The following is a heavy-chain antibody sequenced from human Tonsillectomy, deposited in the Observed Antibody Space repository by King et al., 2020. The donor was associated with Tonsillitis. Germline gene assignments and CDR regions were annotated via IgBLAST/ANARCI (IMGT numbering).Heavy chain of an antibody. CDR1: GGSISSNNYY. CDR3: ARHTPGPMIVVVKYFDY. CDR2: IFYRGST. Sequence: QLQVSGPGLVKPSETLFLTCTVSGGSISSNNYYWAWIRQPPGKGLEWIGSIFYRGSTYYNPSLKSRVTILVDTSENQFSLKLRSVTAADTAVYYCARHTPGPMIVVVKYFDYWGQGILVTVSS. D-gene: IGHD3-22*01. J-gene: IGHJ4*02. V-gene: IGHV4-39*07.